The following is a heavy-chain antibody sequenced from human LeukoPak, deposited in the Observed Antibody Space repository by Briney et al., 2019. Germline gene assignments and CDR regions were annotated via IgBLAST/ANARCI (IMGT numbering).Heavy chain of an antibody. D-gene: IGHD3-22*01. CDR3: ARKYYYDSSGRDAFDI. V-gene: IGHV4-4*07. J-gene: IGHJ3*02. CDR1: GDSISNYH. Sequence: SETLSLTCTVSGDSISNYHWSWIRQPAGKGLEWIGRIYASGSTNYNPSLKSRVTMSIDTSKNQFSLKVSSVTAADTAVYYCARKYYYDSSGRDAFDIWGQGTMVTVSS. CDR2: IYASGST.